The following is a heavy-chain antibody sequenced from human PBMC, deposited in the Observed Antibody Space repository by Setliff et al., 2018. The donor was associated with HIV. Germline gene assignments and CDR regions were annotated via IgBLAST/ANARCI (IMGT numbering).Heavy chain of an antibody. J-gene: IGHJ4*02. D-gene: IGHD1-1*01. CDR3: ARAEGDAYNSLPYFDS. CDR1: GGSMSRFY. Sequence: PSETLSLTCTVSGGSMSRFYWTWIRQPPGKGLEWIGFVYSTGSINYSPSFRGRLTISLETSENQFSLHLTSVTAAGTAVYYCARAEGDAYNSLPYFDSWGPGALVTVSS. CDR2: VYSTGSI. V-gene: IGHV4-59*01.